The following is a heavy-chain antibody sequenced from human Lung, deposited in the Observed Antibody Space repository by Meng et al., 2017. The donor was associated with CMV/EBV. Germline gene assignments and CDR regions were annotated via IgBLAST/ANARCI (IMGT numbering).Heavy chain of an antibody. CDR1: GFSLSASGVA. CDR2: IFWNDDK. D-gene: IGHD1-26*01. J-gene: IGHJ4*02. V-gene: IGHV2-5*01. Sequence: PLTCVCSPLVQPPPTPTVTRAAPGFSLSASGVAVGWFRQPPGKALEWLALIFWNDDKRFSPSLKSRLTITRDTSKTQVVLTMTDMDPVDTATYYCAHRSPGTYYRYWGQGTLVTVSS. CDR3: AHRSPGTYYRY.